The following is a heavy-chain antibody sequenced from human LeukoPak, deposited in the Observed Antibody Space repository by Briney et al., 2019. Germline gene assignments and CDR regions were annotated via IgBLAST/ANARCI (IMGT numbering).Heavy chain of an antibody. V-gene: IGHV4-39*01. D-gene: IGHD3-10*01. CDR3: ARYVVYGSGKYYFDY. CDR2: INYSGST. Sequence: SETLSLTCTVSGGSISSYYWSWIRQPPGKGLEWIASINYSGSTYYNPSLKSRVTISVDTSENQFSLKLSSVTAADTAVYYCARYVVYGSGKYYFDYWGQGTLVTVSS. CDR1: GGSISSYY. J-gene: IGHJ4*02.